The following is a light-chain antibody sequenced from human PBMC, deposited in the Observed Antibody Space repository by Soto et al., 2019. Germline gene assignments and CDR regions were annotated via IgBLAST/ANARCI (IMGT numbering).Light chain of an antibody. V-gene: IGKV1-39*01. CDR2: AAS. J-gene: IGKJ5*01. Sequence: DVQMSEDPASLAGSVGHRIIITYRASQSISAYLNWYQEKPGKAPKLLIYAASSLQSGVPSRFSGSGSGTDFTLTISRLQPEDFATYYCPQSYSTPITFGQGTRLEI. CDR3: PQSYSTPIT. CDR1: QSISAY.